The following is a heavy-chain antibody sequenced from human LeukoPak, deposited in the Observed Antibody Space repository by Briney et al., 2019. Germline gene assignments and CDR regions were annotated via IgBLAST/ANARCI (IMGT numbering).Heavy chain of an antibody. D-gene: IGHD3-10*01. J-gene: IGHJ4*02. Sequence: NPSETLSLTCTVSGGSISSYYWSWIRQPAGKGLEWIGRIYTSGSTNYNPSLKSRVTMSVDTPKNQFSLKLSSVTAADTAVYYCARVGTYYYGSGVNYYFDYWGQGTLVTVSS. CDR1: GGSISSYY. CDR3: ARVGTYYYGSGVNYYFDY. V-gene: IGHV4-4*07. CDR2: IYTSGST.